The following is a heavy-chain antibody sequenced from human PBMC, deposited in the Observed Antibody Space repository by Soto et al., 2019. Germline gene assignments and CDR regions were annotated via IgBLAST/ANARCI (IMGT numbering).Heavy chain of an antibody. J-gene: IGHJ4*02. CDR2: ISYDGSQT. D-gene: IGHD1-26*01. CDR3: ARDGSSNRWELLDY. CDR1: GFNFSRNS. Sequence: GGSLRLSCAASGFNFSRNSMHWVRQAPGKGLEWVTVISYDGSQTYYADSVKGRFIISRDNSKNTVYLQMNSLRAEDTAVYYCARDGSSNRWELLDYWGQGTLVTVSS. V-gene: IGHV3-30-3*01.